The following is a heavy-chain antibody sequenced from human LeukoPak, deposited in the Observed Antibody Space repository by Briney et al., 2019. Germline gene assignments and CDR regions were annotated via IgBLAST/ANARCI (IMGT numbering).Heavy chain of an antibody. Sequence: ASETLSLTCTVSGGSISSSSYYWGWIRQPPGKGLEWIGSIYYSGSTYYNPSLKSRVTISVDTSKNQFSLKLSSVTAADTAVYYCARHPADSRGSLHAFDIWGQGTMVTVSS. CDR2: IYYSGST. J-gene: IGHJ3*02. CDR1: GGSISSSSYY. V-gene: IGHV4-39*01. D-gene: IGHD3-22*01. CDR3: ARHPADSRGSLHAFDI.